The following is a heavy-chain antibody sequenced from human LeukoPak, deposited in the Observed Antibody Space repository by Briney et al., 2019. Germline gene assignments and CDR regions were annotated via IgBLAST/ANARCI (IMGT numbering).Heavy chain of an antibody. CDR1: GGTISSYY. V-gene: IGHV4-4*07. J-gene: IGHJ5*02. CDR2: IYTSGST. Sequence: SETLYLSCTVSGGTISSYYLSWVRQPAGKGLEWIGRIYTSGSTNYNPSLKSRVTMSVDTSKNQFSLKLSSVTGAETAGYYCAREQNVVVPAAIWFDPWGQGTLVTVSS. D-gene: IGHD2-2*01. CDR3: AREQNVVVPAAIWFDP.